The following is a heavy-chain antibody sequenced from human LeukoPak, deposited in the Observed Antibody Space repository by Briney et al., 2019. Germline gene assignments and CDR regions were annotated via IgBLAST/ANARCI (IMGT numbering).Heavy chain of an antibody. CDR3: AKDSVLWFGELLSSFDY. V-gene: IGHV3-23*01. J-gene: IGHJ4*02. D-gene: IGHD3-10*01. Sequence: GGSLRLSCAASGFTFSSYAMSWVRQAPGKGLEWVSAISGSGGSNYYADSVKGRFTISRDNSKNTLYLQMNSLRAEDTAVYYCAKDSVLWFGELLSSFDYWGQGTLVTVSS. CDR1: GFTFSSYA. CDR2: ISGSGGSN.